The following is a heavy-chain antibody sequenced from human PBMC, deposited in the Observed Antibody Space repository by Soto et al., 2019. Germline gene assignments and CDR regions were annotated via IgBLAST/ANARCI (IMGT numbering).Heavy chain of an antibody. V-gene: IGHV1-69*01. J-gene: IGHJ4*02. D-gene: IGHD5-12*01. CDR3: ARSGYSGYDSSYFDY. Sequence: QVQLVQSGAEVKKPGSSVKVSCKASGGTFSSYAISWVRQAPGQGLEWMGGIIPIFGTANYAQKFQGRVTINADESTSTAYRELSSLRSEDTAVYYCARSGYSGYDSSYFDYWGQGTLVTVSS. CDR2: IIPIFGTA. CDR1: GGTFSSYA.